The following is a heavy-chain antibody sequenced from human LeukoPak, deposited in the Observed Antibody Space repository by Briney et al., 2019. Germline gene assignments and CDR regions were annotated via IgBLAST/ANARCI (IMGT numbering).Heavy chain of an antibody. D-gene: IGHD3-10*01. Sequence: GGSLRLSCAASGFTFSSYSMNWVRQAPGKGLEWVASIKQDGNEKYYVDSVEGRFTISRDSAENTLYLQMRSLKAEDTAFYYCARPLLYYYGSETYFWFDLWGQGTLVTVSS. CDR1: GFTFSSYS. CDR3: ARPLLYYYGSETYFWFDL. J-gene: IGHJ5*02. CDR2: IKQDGNEK. V-gene: IGHV3-7*01.